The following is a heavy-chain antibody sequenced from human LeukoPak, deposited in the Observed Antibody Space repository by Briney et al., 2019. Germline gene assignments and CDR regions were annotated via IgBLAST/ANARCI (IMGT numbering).Heavy chain of an antibody. CDR2: ISWDGGST. D-gene: IGHD3-22*01. Sequence: PGGSLRLSCAASGFTFDDYAMHWVRQAPGKGLEWVSLISWDGGSTYYADSVKGRFTISRDNSKNSLYLQMNSLRAEDTASYYCAKESQLRTNYYDSSGYYYGDGIDYWGQGTLVTVSS. CDR1: GFTFDDYA. J-gene: IGHJ4*02. V-gene: IGHV3-43D*03. CDR3: AKESQLRTNYYDSSGYYYGDGIDY.